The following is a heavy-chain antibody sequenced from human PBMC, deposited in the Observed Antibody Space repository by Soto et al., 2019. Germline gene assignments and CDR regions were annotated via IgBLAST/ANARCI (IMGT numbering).Heavy chain of an antibody. CDR1: GGSISSFTYY. D-gene: IGHD3-9*01. CDR3: ARRERYYVSQCGFDP. CDR2: VYYNENT. Sequence: SETLSLTCSVSGGSISSFTYYWGWIRHPPGKGLEWIGTVYYNENTYYNPSLKSRVTITVDTAKNQFSLNLRSVTAADTAMYFCARRERYYVSQCGFDPWGHGTLVTVSS. J-gene: IGHJ5*02. V-gene: IGHV4-39*01.